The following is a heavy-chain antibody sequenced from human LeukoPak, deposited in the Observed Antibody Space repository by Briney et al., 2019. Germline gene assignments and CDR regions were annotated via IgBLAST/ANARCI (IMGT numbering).Heavy chain of an antibody. CDR1: GGSISSGGYS. V-gene: IGHV4-30-2*01. CDR2: IYHSGST. D-gene: IGHD7-27*01. Sequence: SETLSLTCAVSGGSISSGGYSWSWIRQPPGKGLEWIGYIYHSGSTYYSPSLKSRVTISVDRSKNQFSLKLSSVTAADTAVYYCARESTGDGAFDIWGQGTMVTVSS. J-gene: IGHJ3*02. CDR3: ARESTGDGAFDI.